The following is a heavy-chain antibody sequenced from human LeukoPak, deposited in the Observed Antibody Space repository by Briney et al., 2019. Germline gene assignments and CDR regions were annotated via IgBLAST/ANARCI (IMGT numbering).Heavy chain of an antibody. Sequence: SETLSLTCAVYGGSFSGYYWSWIRQPPGKGLEWIGEINHSGSTNYNPTLKSRVTIPVDTSKNQFSLKLSSVTAADTAVYYCARGGWWLVSTGFWFDPWGQGTLVTVSS. D-gene: IGHD6-19*01. V-gene: IGHV4-34*01. J-gene: IGHJ5*02. CDR2: INHSGST. CDR3: ARGGWWLVSTGFWFDP. CDR1: GGSFSGYY.